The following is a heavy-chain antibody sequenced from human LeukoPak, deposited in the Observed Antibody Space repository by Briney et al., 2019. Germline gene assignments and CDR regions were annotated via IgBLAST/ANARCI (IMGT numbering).Heavy chain of an antibody. D-gene: IGHD6-13*01. J-gene: IGHJ4*02. Sequence: SETLSLTCAVSGAPISSNNWWWSWVRQPPGKGLEWIGEIYHSGSTNYNPSLKSRVTMLVDKSKNQFSLKLSSVTAADTAVYYCASAEPRGIIWYPYWGQGTLVTVSS. CDR2: IYHSGST. CDR3: ASAEPRGIIWYPY. V-gene: IGHV4-4*02. CDR1: GAPISSNNW.